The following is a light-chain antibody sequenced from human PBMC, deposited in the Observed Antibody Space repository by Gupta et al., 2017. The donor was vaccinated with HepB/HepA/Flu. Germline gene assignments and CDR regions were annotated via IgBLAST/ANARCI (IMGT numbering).Light chain of an antibody. CDR2: DAS. Sequence: DIVLTQSPATLSLSPGERATLSCRASQSVTSYLSWYQQRPGQAPRLLIHDASNRATGIPARFCGSGSGTDFTLTMSSLEPEDFAVYYCQPHRNWRPLTFGKGTQLEIK. V-gene: IGKV3-11*01. CDR1: QSVTSY. CDR3: QPHRNWRPLT. J-gene: IGKJ5*01.